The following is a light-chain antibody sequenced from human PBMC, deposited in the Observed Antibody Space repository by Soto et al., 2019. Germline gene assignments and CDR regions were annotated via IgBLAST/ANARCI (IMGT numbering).Light chain of an antibody. CDR3: SSYASSSVPVA. CDR2: DVT. CDR1: SSDVGGYNV. V-gene: IGLV2-8*01. J-gene: IGLJ2*01. Sequence: QSALTQPPSASGSPGQSVTISCTGASSDVGGYNVVYWYQQHPGKAPKLMIYDVTNRPSGVPDRFSGSKSGNPASLTVSGLQADDEADYSCSSYASSSVPVAFGGGTKLTVL.